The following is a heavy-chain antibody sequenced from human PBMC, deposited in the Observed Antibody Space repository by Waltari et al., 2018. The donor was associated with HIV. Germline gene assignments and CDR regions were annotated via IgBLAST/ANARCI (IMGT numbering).Heavy chain of an antibody. D-gene: IGHD3-22*01. J-gene: IGHJ3*02. CDR3: AKDFHSSGYYFASAFDT. Sequence: QVQLVPSEGVVVQPRGHLQLSCIASGFTLTAHDIHLLPQAPGKGPEWLTFIRSDGDHAYYSESVKGRFTISRDKSKNTLYLQMDRLRPEDTSVYFCAKDFHSSGYYFASAFDTRGQGTVVTVSS. V-gene: IGHV3-30*02. CDR2: IRSDGDHA. CDR1: GFTLTAHD.